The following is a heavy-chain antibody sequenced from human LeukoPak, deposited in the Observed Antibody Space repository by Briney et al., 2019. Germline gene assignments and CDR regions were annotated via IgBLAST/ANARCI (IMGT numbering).Heavy chain of an antibody. V-gene: IGHV3-7*01. J-gene: IGHJ4*02. CDR3: ASDSGELGSTLPFDY. D-gene: IGHD1-7*01. CDR1: GFTFSSYW. Sequence: AGGSLRLSCAGSGFTFSSYWMSWVRQAPGKGLEWVANIKQDGSERFYVDSVKGRFTISRDNAKNSLYLQMNSLRAEDTAVYYCASDSGELGSTLPFDYWGQGTLVTVSS. CDR2: IKQDGSER.